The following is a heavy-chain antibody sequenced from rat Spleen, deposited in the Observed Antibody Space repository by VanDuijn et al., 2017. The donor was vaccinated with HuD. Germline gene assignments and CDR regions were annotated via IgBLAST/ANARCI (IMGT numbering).Heavy chain of an antibody. CDR1: GFTFNNHW. J-gene: IGHJ2*01. CDR3: ARRFYYYDGYYHVLDY. V-gene: IGHV5-7*01. CDR2: ISYDGSST. Sequence: EVQLVESGGGLVQPGRSLKLSCVASGFTFNNHWMSWIRQAPGKGLEWVATISYDGSSTYYRDSVKGRFTISRDNAKSTLYLQMDSLRSEDTATYYCARRFYYYDGYYHVLDYWGQGVMVTVSS. D-gene: IGHD1-12*03.